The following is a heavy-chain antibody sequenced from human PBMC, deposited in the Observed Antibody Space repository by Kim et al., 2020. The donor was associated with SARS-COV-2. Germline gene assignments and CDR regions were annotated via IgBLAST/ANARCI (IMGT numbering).Heavy chain of an antibody. CDR3: ARCLWPSKYYYDSSESYYFDY. J-gene: IGHJ4*02. CDR2: IIPIFGTA. V-gene: IGHV1-69*13. CDR1: GGTFSSYA. Sequence: SVKVSCKASGGTFSSYAISWVRQAPGQGLEWMGGIIPIFGTANYAQKFQGRVTITADESTSTAYMELSSLRSEDTAVYYCARCLWPSKYYYDSSESYYFDYWGQGTLVTVSS. D-gene: IGHD3-22*01.